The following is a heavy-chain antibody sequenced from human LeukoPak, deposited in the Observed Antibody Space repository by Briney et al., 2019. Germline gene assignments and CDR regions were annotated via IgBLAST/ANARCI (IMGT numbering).Heavy chain of an antibody. J-gene: IGHJ5*02. CDR1: GFTFSSYG. CDR2: IRYDGSNK. D-gene: IGHD4-17*01. CDR3: ARGAPDDYGDYDWFDP. V-gene: IGHV3-30*02. Sequence: GGSLRLSCAASGFTFSSYGMHWVRQAPGKGLEWVAFIRYDGSNKYYADSVKGRFTISRDNSKNTLYLQMNSLRAEDTAVYYCARGAPDDYGDYDWFDPWGQGTLVTVSS.